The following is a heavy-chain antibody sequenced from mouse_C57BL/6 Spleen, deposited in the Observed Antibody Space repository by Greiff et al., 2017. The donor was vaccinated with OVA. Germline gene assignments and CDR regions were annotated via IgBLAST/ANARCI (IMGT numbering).Heavy chain of an antibody. CDR1: GFTFSSYG. CDR3: ARHRGAMDY. V-gene: IGHV5-6*01. CDR2: ISSGGSYT. J-gene: IGHJ4*01. Sequence: EVKLMESGGDLVKPGGSLKLSCAASGFTFSSYGMSWVRQTPDKRLEWVATISSGGSYTYYPDSMKGRFTISRDNAKNTLYLQMSGLKSEDTAMYYCARHRGAMDYWGQGTSVTVSS.